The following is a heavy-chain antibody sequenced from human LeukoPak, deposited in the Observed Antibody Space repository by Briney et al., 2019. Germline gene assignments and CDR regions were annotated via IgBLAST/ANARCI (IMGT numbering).Heavy chain of an antibody. V-gene: IGHV3-20*04. CDR2: INWNGGST. CDR1: GFIFDDYG. CDR3: ARVAYYYGSGSLYYYYMDV. Sequence: GGSLRLSCAASGFIFDDYGMSWVRQAPGKGLEWVSGINWNGGSTGYADSVKGRFTISRDNAKNSLYLQMNSLRAEDTALYYCARVAYYYGSGSLYYYYMDVWGKGTTVTVSS. J-gene: IGHJ6*03. D-gene: IGHD3-10*01.